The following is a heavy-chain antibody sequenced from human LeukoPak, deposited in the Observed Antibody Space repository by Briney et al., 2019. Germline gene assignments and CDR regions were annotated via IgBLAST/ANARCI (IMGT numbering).Heavy chain of an antibody. D-gene: IGHD6-13*01. Sequence: GGSLRLSCTASGFTFSSYAMSWVRQAPGKGLEWVSAISGSGGSTYYADSVKGRFTISRDNSKNTLYLQMNSLRAEDTAVYYCAKTRGYSSSWYPAYYFDYGGQGALVTVSS. J-gene: IGHJ4*02. CDR1: GFTFSSYA. V-gene: IGHV3-23*01. CDR3: AKTRGYSSSWYPAYYFDY. CDR2: ISGSGGST.